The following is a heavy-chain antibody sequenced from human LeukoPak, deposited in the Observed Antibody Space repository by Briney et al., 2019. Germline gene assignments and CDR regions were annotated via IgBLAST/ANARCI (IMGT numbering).Heavy chain of an antibody. V-gene: IGHV3-33*01. J-gene: IGHJ4*02. CDR3: VRDRRCSNGVCYHSDY. CDR2: IWSDGRNK. CDR1: GFTFSSYG. Sequence: GRSLRLSCAASGFTFSSYGMHWVRQAPGKGLEWVAVIWSDGRNKYYADSVKGRFTISRDNSKNTLYLQMNSLRAEDTAVYYCVRDRRCSNGVCYHSDYWGQGTLVTVSS. D-gene: IGHD2-8*01.